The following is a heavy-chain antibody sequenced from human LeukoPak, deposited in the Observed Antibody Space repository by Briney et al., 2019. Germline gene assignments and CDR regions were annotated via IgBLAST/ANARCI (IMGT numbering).Heavy chain of an antibody. V-gene: IGHV4-38-2*02. D-gene: IGHD6-13*01. CDR3: ARSYSSSWYSSFDI. CDR2: IYHSGSS. Sequence: SETLSLTCTVSGYSISSGHYWGWIRQPPGKGLEWIGSIYHSGSSYYNPSLKSRVTISVDTSKNQFSLKLSSVTAADTAVYYCARSYSSSWYSSFDIWGHGTMVTVSS. CDR1: GYSISSGHY. J-gene: IGHJ3*02.